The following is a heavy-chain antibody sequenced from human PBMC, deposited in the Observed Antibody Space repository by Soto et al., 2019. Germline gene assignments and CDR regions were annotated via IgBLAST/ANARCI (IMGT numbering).Heavy chain of an antibody. CDR1: GGSISSYY. Sequence: QVQLQESGPGLVKPSETLSLTCTVSGGSISSYYWSWIRQPPGKGLEWIGYIYYSGSTNYNPSLKSRVTISVDTSKTQFSLKLSSVTAADTAVYYCARLYCSGGSCYSERPWYFDLWGRGTLVTVSS. J-gene: IGHJ2*01. D-gene: IGHD2-15*01. CDR2: IYYSGST. V-gene: IGHV4-59*08. CDR3: ARLYCSGGSCYSERPWYFDL.